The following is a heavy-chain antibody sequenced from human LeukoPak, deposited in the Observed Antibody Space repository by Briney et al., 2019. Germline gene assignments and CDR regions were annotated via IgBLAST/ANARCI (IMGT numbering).Heavy chain of an antibody. D-gene: IGHD2-15*01. CDR2: ISSSGSTI. CDR3: ARDLAGSRDK. Sequence: PSETLSLTCAVYGGSFSGYYWSWIRQPPGKGLEWVSYISSSGSTIYYADSVKGRFTISRDNAKNTLYLQMNSLRVEDTAVYYCARDLAGSRDKWGQGTLVTVSS. CDR1: GGSFSGYY. V-gene: IGHV3-11*04. J-gene: IGHJ4*02.